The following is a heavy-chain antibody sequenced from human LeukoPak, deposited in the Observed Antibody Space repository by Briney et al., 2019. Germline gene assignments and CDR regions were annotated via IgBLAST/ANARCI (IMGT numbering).Heavy chain of an antibody. CDR2: ISGYNGNT. D-gene: IGHD7-27*01. Sequence: ASVKVSCKASGYTFTSYGISWVRQAPGQGLEWMGWISGYNGNTNYAQKFQGRVTMTEGTSTDTAYMELSSLRSEDTAVYYCATDRLKALGWFDPWGQGTLVTVSS. J-gene: IGHJ5*02. V-gene: IGHV1-18*01. CDR3: ATDRLKALGWFDP. CDR1: GYTFTSYG.